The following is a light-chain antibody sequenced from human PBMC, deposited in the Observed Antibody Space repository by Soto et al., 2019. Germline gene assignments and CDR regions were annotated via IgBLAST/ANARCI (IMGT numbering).Light chain of an antibody. CDR3: SSYTSSSTLV. CDR1: SSDVGGYNY. Sequence: QSVLTQPASVSGSPGQSITISCTGTSSDVGGYNYVSWYQQHPGKAPKLMIFDVSNRPSGVSNRFSGSTSGNTASLTISGLQAEDEADYYCSSYTSSSTLVFGGGTKVTVL. CDR2: DVS. J-gene: IGLJ2*01. V-gene: IGLV2-14*01.